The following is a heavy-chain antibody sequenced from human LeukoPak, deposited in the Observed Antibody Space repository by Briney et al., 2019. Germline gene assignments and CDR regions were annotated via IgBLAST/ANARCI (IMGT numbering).Heavy chain of an antibody. Sequence: SVKVSCKASGGTFSSYAISCVRQAPGQGLEWMGGIIPIFGTANHAPKLQGRVTITSDKSTSTAYMELSSLRSEDTAVYYCARWNHYYDSSGYYGSLFYWGQGTLVTVSS. D-gene: IGHD3-22*01. J-gene: IGHJ4*02. CDR1: GGTFSSYA. CDR3: ARWNHYYDSSGYYGSLFY. V-gene: IGHV1-69*06. CDR2: IIPIFGTA.